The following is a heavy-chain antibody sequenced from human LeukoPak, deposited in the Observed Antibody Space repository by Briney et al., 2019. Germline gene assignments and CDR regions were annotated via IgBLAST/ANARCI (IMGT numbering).Heavy chain of an antibody. CDR2: ISAYNGNT. Sequence: ASVKVSCKASGYTFTSYGISWVRQAPGQGLEWMGWISAYNGNTNYAQKLQGRVTMTTDTSTSTAYMELRSLRSDDTAVYYCARDPGTTVTNHYYYCYGMDVWGQGTTVTVSS. D-gene: IGHD4-17*01. J-gene: IGHJ6*02. CDR3: ARDPGTTVTNHYYYCYGMDV. V-gene: IGHV1-18*01. CDR1: GYTFTSYG.